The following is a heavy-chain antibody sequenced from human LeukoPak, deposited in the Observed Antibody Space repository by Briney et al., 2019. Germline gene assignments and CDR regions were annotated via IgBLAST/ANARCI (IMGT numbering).Heavy chain of an antibody. Sequence: SETLSLTCAVYGGSFSGYYWSWIRQPPGKGLEWIASIYDSRSTYYNPSLKSRLTISVDTSKNQFSLKLTSVTAADTAIYYCARPYHYDSGSRGTAFDIWGQGTMVTVSS. CDR1: GGSFSGYY. J-gene: IGHJ3*02. V-gene: IGHV4-34*01. D-gene: IGHD3-10*01. CDR3: ARPYHYDSGSRGTAFDI. CDR2: IYDSRST.